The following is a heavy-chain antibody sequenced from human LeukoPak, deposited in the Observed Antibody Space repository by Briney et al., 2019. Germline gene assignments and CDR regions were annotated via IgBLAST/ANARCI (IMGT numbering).Heavy chain of an antibody. CDR3: AELGITMIGGV. CDR1: GFTFSSYS. Sequence: GGSLRLSCAASGFTFSSYSMNWVRQAPGKGLEWVSSISRDMTYIYYADSVKGRFTISRDNAKNSLYLQMNSLRAEDTAVYYCAELGITMIGGVWGKGTTVTISS. V-gene: IGHV3-21*01. J-gene: IGHJ6*04. D-gene: IGHD3-10*02. CDR2: ISRDMTYI.